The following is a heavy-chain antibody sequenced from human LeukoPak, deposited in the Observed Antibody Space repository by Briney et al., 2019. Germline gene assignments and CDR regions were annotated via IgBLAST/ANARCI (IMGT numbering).Heavy chain of an antibody. V-gene: IGHV3-23*01. CDR2: IVGGDGGT. J-gene: IGHJ4*02. CDR1: GFPISTNG. CDR3: ARVAEETNAFDY. Sequence: GGSLRLSCAASGFPISTNGMSWVRQAPGKGLEWVSGIVGGDGGTYYADSVKGRFIISRDNSKNTLYVQMNSLRAEDTAVYYCARVAEETNAFDYWGQGTLVTVSS.